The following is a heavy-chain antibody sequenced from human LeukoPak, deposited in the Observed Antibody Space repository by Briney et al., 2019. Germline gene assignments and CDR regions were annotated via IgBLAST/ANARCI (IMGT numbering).Heavy chain of an antibody. J-gene: IGHJ4*02. Sequence: GGSLRLSCAASGFPFSSYSMTWVRQAPGKGLEWVANIKPDGTTKFYVDSVKGRFTISRDNALNSLYLQMNSLRAEDTAVYYCARGPHYYDSSGYFQDYWGQGTLVTVSS. CDR1: GFPFSSYS. CDR2: IKPDGTTK. CDR3: ARGPHYYDSSGYFQDY. V-gene: IGHV3-7*01. D-gene: IGHD3-22*01.